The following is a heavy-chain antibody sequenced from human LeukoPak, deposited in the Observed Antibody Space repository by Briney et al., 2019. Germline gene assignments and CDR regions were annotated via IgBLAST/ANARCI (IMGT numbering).Heavy chain of an antibody. CDR1: GFTFDDYA. Sequence: GGSLRLSCAASGFTFDDYAMHWVRQAPGKGLEWVSGISWNSGSIGYADSVKGRFTISRDNAKNSLYLQMNSLRAEDTALYYCTKGVGDSSGWRNWFDPWGQGTLVTVSS. CDR2: ISWNSGSI. J-gene: IGHJ5*02. V-gene: IGHV3-9*01. D-gene: IGHD6-19*01. CDR3: TKGVGDSSGWRNWFDP.